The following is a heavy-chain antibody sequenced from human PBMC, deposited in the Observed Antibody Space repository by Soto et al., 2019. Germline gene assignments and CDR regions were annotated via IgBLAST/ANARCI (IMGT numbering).Heavy chain of an antibody. Sequence: GGSLRLSCAASGFTFSSYAMSWVRQAPGKGLEWVSAISGSGGSTYYADSVKGRFTISRDNAKNSLYLQMNSLRDEDTAVYYCARDRGYTYGFDFWGQGALVTSPQ. CDR1: GFTFSSYA. D-gene: IGHD5-18*01. V-gene: IGHV3-23*01. CDR2: ISGSGGST. J-gene: IGHJ4*02. CDR3: ARDRGYTYGFDF.